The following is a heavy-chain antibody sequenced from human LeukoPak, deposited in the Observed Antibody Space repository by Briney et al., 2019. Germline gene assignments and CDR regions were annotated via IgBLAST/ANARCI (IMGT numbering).Heavy chain of an antibody. CDR1: GFTFSNAW. Sequence: PGGSLRLSCAASGFTFSNAWMSWVRQAPGKGLEWVGRIKSKTDGGTTDYAAPVKGRFTISRDDSKNTLYLQMNSLKTEDTAVYYCTTAPIVGGSYYYYGMDVWGKGTTVTVSS. CDR2: IKSKTDGGTT. CDR3: TTAPIVGGSYYYYGMDV. D-gene: IGHD3-16*01. J-gene: IGHJ6*04. V-gene: IGHV3-15*01.